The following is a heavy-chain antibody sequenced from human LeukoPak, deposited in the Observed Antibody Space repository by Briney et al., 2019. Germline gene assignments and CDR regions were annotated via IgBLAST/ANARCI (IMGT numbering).Heavy chain of an antibody. CDR3: AKRGVVIRVILVGFHKEAYYFDS. V-gene: IGHV3-23*01. CDR1: GITLSNYG. J-gene: IGHJ4*02. Sequence: GGSLTLSCAVSGITLSNYGMSWVRQAPGKGLEWVAGISDSSGRTNYADSVKGRFTISRDNPKTTLYLQMNSVRAEVTAVYFCAKRGVVIRVILVGFHKEAYYFDSWGQGALVTVSS. CDR2: ISDSSGRT. D-gene: IGHD3-22*01.